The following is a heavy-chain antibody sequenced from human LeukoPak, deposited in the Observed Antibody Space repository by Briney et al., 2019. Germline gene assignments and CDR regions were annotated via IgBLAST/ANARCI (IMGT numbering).Heavy chain of an antibody. V-gene: IGHV4-59*01. CDR1: GGSLSSYY. CDR3: ASSPFIGNWNH. Sequence: PSETLSLTCTVSGGSLSSYYWICIRHPPGKGLEWIGYIYYSGSTNYNPSLKSRVTISVDTSKNQFSLKLSSVTAADTAVYYCASSPFIGNWNHWGQGTLVTVSS. D-gene: IGHD1-20*01. CDR2: IYYSGST. J-gene: IGHJ5*02.